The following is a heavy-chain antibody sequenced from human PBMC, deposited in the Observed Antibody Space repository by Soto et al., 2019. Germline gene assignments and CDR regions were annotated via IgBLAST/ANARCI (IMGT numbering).Heavy chain of an antibody. CDR2: IRDKANSYTT. CDR3: ARGDDYNDGVYASDI. Sequence: EVQMVEFGGGLVQPGRSLRLSCAASGFIFSDHYMDWVRQAPGKGLEWVGRIRDKANSYTTEYAASVKGRFTISRDDSKNSLYLQMNSLKIEDTAVYYCARGDDYNDGVYASDIWGQGTMVTVSS. CDR1: GFIFSDHY. D-gene: IGHD4-4*01. J-gene: IGHJ3*02. V-gene: IGHV3-72*01.